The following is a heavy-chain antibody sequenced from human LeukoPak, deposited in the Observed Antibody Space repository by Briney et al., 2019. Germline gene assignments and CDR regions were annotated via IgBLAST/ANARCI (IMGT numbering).Heavy chain of an antibody. Sequence: GGSLRLSCAASGFTFSSNYMSWVRQAPGKGLEWVSVIYSGGSTYYSDSVMGRFTISRDNSKNTLYLQMNSLRAEDTAVYYCAREVGSGSYYHFDYWVQGTLVTVSS. CDR1: GFTFSSNY. V-gene: IGHV3-66*02. J-gene: IGHJ4*02. CDR2: IYSGGST. D-gene: IGHD3-10*01. CDR3: AREVGSGSYYHFDY.